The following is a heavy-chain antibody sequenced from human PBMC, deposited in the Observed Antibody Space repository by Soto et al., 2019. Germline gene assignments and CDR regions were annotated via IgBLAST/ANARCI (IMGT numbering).Heavy chain of an antibody. Sequence: QVQLQESGPGLVKPSETLSLTCTVSGGSVSSGSYYWSWIRQPPGKGLEWIGYIYYSGSTNYNHSLKSRVTISVDTSKNQFSLKLSSVTAADTAVYYCARDVGDPGEAVAGTYNWFDPWGQGTLVTVSS. V-gene: IGHV4-61*01. CDR2: IYYSGST. J-gene: IGHJ5*02. CDR3: ARDVGDPGEAVAGTYNWFDP. D-gene: IGHD6-19*01. CDR1: GGSVSSGSYY.